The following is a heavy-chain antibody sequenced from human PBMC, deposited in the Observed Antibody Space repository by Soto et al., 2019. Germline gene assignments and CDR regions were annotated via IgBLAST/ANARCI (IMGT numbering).Heavy chain of an antibody. CDR2: IYHTGST. CDR1: GGSISSYY. CDR3: ARVDSSGSYFDH. V-gene: IGHV4-59*01. Sequence: QVQLQVSGPGLVKPSETLSLTCTVSGGSISSYYWSWIRQPPGKGLEWIGYIYHTGSTNYNPSLKSRITLSADTSKNQFSLKLSSVTAADTAMYYCARVDSSGSYFDHWGQGTLVTVSS. J-gene: IGHJ4*02. D-gene: IGHD3-22*01.